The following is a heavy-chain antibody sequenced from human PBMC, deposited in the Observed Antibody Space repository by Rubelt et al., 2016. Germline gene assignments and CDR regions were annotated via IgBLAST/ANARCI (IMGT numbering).Heavy chain of an antibody. Sequence: QVQLVQSGAEVKKPGASVKVSCKASGYTFTSYGISWVRQAPGQGLEWMGWNSASNGNPNYEQKLQGRVTMTTDKSTSTAYMELRSLRSDDTAVYYCARNLIMITFGGVIVPPDYWGQGTLVTVSS. V-gene: IGHV1-18*01. CDR1: GYTFTSYG. J-gene: IGHJ4*02. D-gene: IGHD3-16*02. CDR2: NSASNGNP. CDR3: ARNLIMITFGGVIVPPDY.